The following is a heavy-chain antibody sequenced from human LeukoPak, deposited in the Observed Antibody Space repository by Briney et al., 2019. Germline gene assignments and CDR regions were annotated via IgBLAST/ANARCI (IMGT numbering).Heavy chain of an antibody. Sequence: SETLSLTRAVSRDSLSSGYHWGWIRQAPGKGLEWFAIIHHSGSTYCNPPPKSRITMSVPTSKNEFSLTLGSVTAADTAVYYCARPRTTGDHWFDTWGQGTLVTVSS. D-gene: IGHD4-11*01. CDR2: IHHSGST. J-gene: IGHJ5*02. CDR3: ARPRTTGDHWFDT. V-gene: IGHV4-38-2*01. CDR1: RDSLSSGYH.